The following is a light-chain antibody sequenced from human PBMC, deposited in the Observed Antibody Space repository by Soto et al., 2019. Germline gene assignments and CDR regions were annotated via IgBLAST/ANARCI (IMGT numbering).Light chain of an antibody. J-gene: IGKJ1*01. Sequence: EIVMTQSPATLSVSPGERVTLSCRASQSVSNNLVWYQQKPGQAPRLLMYGVSSRATGIPDRFSGSGSGTDFTLTINRLEPEDFAMYYCQQYGSSPRTFGQGTKVDI. CDR2: GVS. CDR1: QSVSNN. V-gene: IGKV3-20*01. CDR3: QQYGSSPRT.